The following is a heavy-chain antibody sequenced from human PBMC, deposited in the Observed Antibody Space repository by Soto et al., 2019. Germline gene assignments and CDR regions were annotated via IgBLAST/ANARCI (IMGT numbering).Heavy chain of an antibody. CDR1: GFTFSSYG. D-gene: IGHD5-12*01. Sequence: QVQLVESGGGVVQPGRSLRLSCAASGFTFSSYGMHWVRQAPGKGLEWVAVIWYDGSNKYYADSVKGRFTISRDNSKNTLYLQMNSLRAEDTAVYYCARECGYENDYYYYGMDVWGQGTTVTVSS. CDR3: ARECGYENDYYYYGMDV. CDR2: IWYDGSNK. J-gene: IGHJ6*02. V-gene: IGHV3-33*01.